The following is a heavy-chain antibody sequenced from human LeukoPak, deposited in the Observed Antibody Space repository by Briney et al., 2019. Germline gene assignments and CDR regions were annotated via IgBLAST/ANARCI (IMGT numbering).Heavy chain of an antibody. CDR2: ISSTSSII. CDR1: GFIFSTYS. J-gene: IGHJ4*02. D-gene: IGHD3-9*01. V-gene: IGHV3-48*02. Sequence: GGSLRLSCAASGFIFSTYSMNWVRQAPGKGLEWVSYISSTSSIIFYADSVKGRFTISRDNAKKSLYLQMSSLRDEDTAVYYCARAPYDILTGYSPYYFESWGQGTLVTVSS. CDR3: ARAPYDILTGYSPYYFES.